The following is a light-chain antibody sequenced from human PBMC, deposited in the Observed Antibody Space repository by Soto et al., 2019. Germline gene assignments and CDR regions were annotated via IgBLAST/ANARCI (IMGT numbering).Light chain of an antibody. CDR1: QSVSSSS. Sequence: EIVLTQSPDTLSLSPGERATLSCRASQSVSSSSLAWYQQKPGQSPRLLIYGASNRASGIPDRFSGSASGADFTLSIARLEPEDFAMYYCQQYGSTPLTFGGGTKVDIK. CDR2: GAS. J-gene: IGKJ4*01. CDR3: QQYGSTPLT. V-gene: IGKV3-20*01.